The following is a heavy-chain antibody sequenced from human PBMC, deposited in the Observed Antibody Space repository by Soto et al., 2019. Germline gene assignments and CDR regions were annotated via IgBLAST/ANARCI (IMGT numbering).Heavy chain of an antibody. D-gene: IGHD3-10*01. CDR1: GFTFSSYA. V-gene: IGHV3-64*01. CDR3: ARDGFRGVITLKDYYYYYMDV. CDR2: ISSNGGST. Sequence: PGGSLRLSCAASGFTFSSYAMHWVRQAPGKGLEYVSAISSNGGSTYYANSVKGRFTISRDNSKNTLYLQMGSLRAEDMAVYYCARDGFRGVITLKDYYYYYMDVWGKGTTVTVSS. J-gene: IGHJ6*03.